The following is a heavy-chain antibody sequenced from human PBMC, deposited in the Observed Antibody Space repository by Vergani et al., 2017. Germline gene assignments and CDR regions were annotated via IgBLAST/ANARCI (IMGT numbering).Heavy chain of an antibody. CDR3: ARGETRTDWFDP. Sequence: QVQLHESGPGLVTPSETLSLICSVSGVPMQSGSFYWTWIRQTAERRLEWMGSVYPSGTINYNPSLNGRVTIFVDKSKNILSLRLNSVTAADTAVYYCARGETRTDWFDPWGQGTLVTVSS. CDR2: VYPSGTI. CDR1: GVPMQSGSFY. D-gene: IGHD3/OR15-3a*01. V-gene: IGHV4-61*02. J-gene: IGHJ5*02.